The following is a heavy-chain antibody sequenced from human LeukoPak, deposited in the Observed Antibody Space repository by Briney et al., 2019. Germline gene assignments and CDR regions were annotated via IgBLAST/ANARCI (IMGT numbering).Heavy chain of an antibody. D-gene: IGHD5-18*01. CDR1: RFSLSTSGVG. V-gene: IGHV2-5*02. J-gene: IGHJ4*02. Sequence: SGPTLVNPTQTLTLTCTFSRFSLSTSGVGVGWIRQPPGKALEWLALIYWDDDKRYSPSLKSRLTITKDTSKNQVVLTMTNMDPVDTATYYCAHRGAAAYSYGPPFDYWGQGTLVTVSS. CDR2: IYWDDDK. CDR3: AHRGAAAYSYGPPFDY.